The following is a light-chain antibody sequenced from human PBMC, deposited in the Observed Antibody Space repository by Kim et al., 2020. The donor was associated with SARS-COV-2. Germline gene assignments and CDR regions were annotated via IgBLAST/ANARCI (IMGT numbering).Light chain of an antibody. CDR1: QGVDIY. V-gene: IGKV3-11*01. CDR3: QQRKFWPPLT. Sequence: EVVLTQSPTTLSLSPGERATLSCRSSQGVDIYVAWYQQKPGQAPRLLIYDGSNRATGIPDRFSGSGSGTDFTLTISSLEPEDFAVYYCQQRKFWPPLTFGGGTKVDIK. J-gene: IGKJ4*01. CDR2: DGS.